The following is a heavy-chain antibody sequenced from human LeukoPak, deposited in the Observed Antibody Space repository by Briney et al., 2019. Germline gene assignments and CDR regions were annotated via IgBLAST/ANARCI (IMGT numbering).Heavy chain of an antibody. CDR1: GFTFSSYA. V-gene: IGHV3-23*01. D-gene: IGHD3-22*01. Sequence: GGSLRLSCAAPGFTFSSYAMSWVRQAPGKGLEWVSAISGSGGSRYSADSVKGRFTISRDNSKNTLYLQMNSLRAEDTAIYYCAKGAAYYYDSSGYYNYWGQGTLVTVSS. J-gene: IGHJ4*02. CDR2: ISGSGGSR. CDR3: AKGAAYYYDSSGYYNY.